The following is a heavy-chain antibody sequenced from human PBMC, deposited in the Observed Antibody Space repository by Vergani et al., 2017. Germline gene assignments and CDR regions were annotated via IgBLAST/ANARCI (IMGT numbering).Heavy chain of an antibody. D-gene: IGHD1-7*01. CDR3: AYRKPGCGTTGGFIPFYTYYNMDV. CDR1: GFSLNTRGVS. Sequence: QITLKESGPTLVKPTQTLTLTCTFSGFSLNTRGVSVAWIRQPPGKALDWLALIYWNDDQHYSPSLNNRVTITKDTSKNQVVLKMTNMVYVDTGTYYCAYRKPGCGTTGGFIPFYTYYNMDVGGKGPTVTVSS. J-gene: IGHJ6*03. V-gene: IGHV2-5*04. CDR2: IYWNDDQ.